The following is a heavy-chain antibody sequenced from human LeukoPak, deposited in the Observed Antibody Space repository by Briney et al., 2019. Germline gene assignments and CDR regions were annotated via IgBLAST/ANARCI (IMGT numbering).Heavy chain of an antibody. J-gene: IGHJ6*02. Sequence: ASVKVSCKASGYTFSDYFLHWVRQAPGQGLEWMGWTNPKSGGTHYAQRFQGRVTMTRDRSITTGYMELRALTADDTAVYFCGRVKWLQFVDYYYGIDVWGQGTTVTVSS. V-gene: IGHV1-2*02. CDR3: GRVKWLQFVDYYYGIDV. CDR2: TNPKSGGT. CDR1: GYTFSDYF. D-gene: IGHD5-24*01.